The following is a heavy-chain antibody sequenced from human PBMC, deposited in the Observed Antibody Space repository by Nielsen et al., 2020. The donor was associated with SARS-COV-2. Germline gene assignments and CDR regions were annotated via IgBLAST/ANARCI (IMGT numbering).Heavy chain of an antibody. J-gene: IGHJ6*02. CDR3: ARQPYSMYYYYYYGMDV. D-gene: IGHD2-15*01. Sequence: WIRQPPGKGLEWIGYIYYSGSTYYNPSLKSRVTISVDTSKNQFSLKLSSVTAADTAVYYCARQPYSMYYYYYYGMDVWGQGTTVTVSS. V-gene: IGHV4-39*01. CDR2: IYYSGST.